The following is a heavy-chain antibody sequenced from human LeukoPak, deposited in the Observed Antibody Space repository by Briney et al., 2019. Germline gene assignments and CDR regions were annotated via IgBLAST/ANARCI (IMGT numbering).Heavy chain of an antibody. CDR1: GFTFSTYW. V-gene: IGHV3-7*01. Sequence: GGSLRLSCVVSGFTFSTYWMNWVRQAPGKGLERVGTISPDGSDKYYVDSVKGRFTISRDNAKTSLYLQINSLRADDTALYFCARGIVVVVGASDHFDYWGQGTLITVSS. D-gene: IGHD2-15*01. J-gene: IGHJ4*02. CDR2: ISPDGSDK. CDR3: ARGIVVVVGASDHFDY.